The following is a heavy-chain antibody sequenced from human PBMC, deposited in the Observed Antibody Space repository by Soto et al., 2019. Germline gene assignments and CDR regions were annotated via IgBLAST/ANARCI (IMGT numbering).Heavy chain of an antibody. CDR3: ATASFEPYSSGWYTYYFDY. CDR2: IIPIFGTA. CDR1: GGTFSSYA. Sequence: SVKVSCKASGGTFSSYAISWVRQAPGQGLEWMGGIIPIFGTANYAQKFQGRVTMTEDTSTDTAYMELSSLRSEDTAVYYCATASFEPYSSGWYTYYFDYWGQGTLVTVS. V-gene: IGHV1-69*06. J-gene: IGHJ4*02. D-gene: IGHD6-19*01.